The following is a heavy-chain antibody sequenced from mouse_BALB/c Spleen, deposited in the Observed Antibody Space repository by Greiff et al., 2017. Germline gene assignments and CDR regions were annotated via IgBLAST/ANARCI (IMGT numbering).Heavy chain of an antibody. V-gene: IGHV5-6-4*01. CDR1: GFTFSSYT. D-gene: IGHD1-1*01. CDR2: ISSGGSYT. J-gene: IGHJ1*01. Sequence: DVKLVESGGGLVKPGGSLKLSCAASGFTFSSYTMSWVRQTPEKRLEWVATISSGGSYTYYPDSVKGRFTISRDNAKNTLYLQMSSLKSEDTAMYYCTREDGSSYGWYFDVWGAGTTVTVSS. CDR3: TREDGSSYGWYFDV.